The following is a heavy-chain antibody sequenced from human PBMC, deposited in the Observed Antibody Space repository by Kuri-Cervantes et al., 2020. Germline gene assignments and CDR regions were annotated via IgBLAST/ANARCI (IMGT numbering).Heavy chain of an antibody. CDR1: GYTLTELS. D-gene: IGHD3-9*01. J-gene: IGHJ6*02. Sequence: ASVKVSCKVSGYTLTELSMHWVRQAPGKGLEWMGGFDPEDGETIYAQKFQGRVTTTEDTSTDTAYMELSSLRSEDTAVYYCATGDDILTGYQPYYYYYGMDVWGQGTAVTVSS. CDR2: FDPEDGET. CDR3: ATGDDILTGYQPYYYYYGMDV. V-gene: IGHV1-24*01.